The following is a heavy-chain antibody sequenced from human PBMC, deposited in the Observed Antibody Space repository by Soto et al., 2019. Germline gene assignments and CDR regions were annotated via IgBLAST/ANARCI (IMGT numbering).Heavy chain of an antibody. CDR1: GFTFNNYE. CDR2: IDTSGDTI. Sequence: GGSLRLSCAASGFTFNNYEMNWVRQAPGKGLEWISYIDTSGDTIRYADSVKGRFTISRDNSKNSLYLQMNSLRAEDTAVYYCASARYYDILTGYLLGPYFDYWGLGTLVTASS. J-gene: IGHJ4*02. D-gene: IGHD3-9*01. V-gene: IGHV3-48*03. CDR3: ASARYYDILTGYLLGPYFDY.